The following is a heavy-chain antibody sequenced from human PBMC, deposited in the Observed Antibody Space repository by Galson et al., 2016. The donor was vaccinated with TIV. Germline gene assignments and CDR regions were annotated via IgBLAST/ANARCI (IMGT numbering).Heavy chain of an antibody. J-gene: IGHJ6*03. D-gene: IGHD3-10*01. CDR3: AREKVWGGRESGTEADPYSFFLDV. CDR1: SGSMNSHS. CDR2: IDVSGDT. Sequence: SETLSLTCPVSSGSMNSHSWSWIRQPAGQGLEWLGRIDVSGDTSYSPSLKSRVAMSEDRSKNQPSLHLMSVTAADTAVYYCAREKVWGGRESGTEADPYSFFLDVWGKGTTVTISS. V-gene: IGHV4-4*07.